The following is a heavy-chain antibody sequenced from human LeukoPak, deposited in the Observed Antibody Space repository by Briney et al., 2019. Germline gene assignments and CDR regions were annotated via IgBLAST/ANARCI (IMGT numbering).Heavy chain of an antibody. D-gene: IGHD3-10*01. CDR3: ARDRNYYGSGSYYDLTPHDY. Sequence: SVKVSCKASGYTFTSYYMHWVRQAPGQGLEWMGIINPSGGSTSYAQKFQGRVTMTRDMSTSTAYMELRSLRSDDTAVYYCARDRNYYGSGSYYDLTPHDYWGQGTLVTVSS. CDR1: GYTFTSYY. CDR2: INPSGGST. J-gene: IGHJ4*02. V-gene: IGHV1-46*01.